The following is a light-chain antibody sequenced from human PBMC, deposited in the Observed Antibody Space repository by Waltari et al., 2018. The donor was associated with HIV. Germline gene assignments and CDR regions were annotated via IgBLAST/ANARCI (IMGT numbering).Light chain of an antibody. CDR2: SNI. J-gene: IGLJ3*02. Sequence: QSVLTQPPSVSGAPGPTVTTSCDGRSSNIGAGNDVHWDKKVPGTSPKLVIYSNINRPSGVPDRFSASKSGTSASLAITGLQAEDEAHYYCQSHDRSLSGPWVFGGGTKLTVL. V-gene: IGLV1-40*01. CDR1: SSNIGAGND. CDR3: QSHDRSLSGPWV.